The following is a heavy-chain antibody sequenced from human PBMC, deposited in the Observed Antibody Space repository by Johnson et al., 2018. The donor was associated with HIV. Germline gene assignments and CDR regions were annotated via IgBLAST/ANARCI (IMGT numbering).Heavy chain of an antibody. Sequence: QVQLLESGGGVVQPGRSLRLPCAASGFTFSSYAMHWVRQAPVKGLEWVGVISYDGTNKYYADSVKGRFSISRDNSKNTLYLQMNSLRAEDTALYYCAKDVGNFWPDAFDIWGQGTMVTVSS. CDR1: GFTFSSYA. CDR2: ISYDGTNK. CDR3: AKDVGNFWPDAFDI. D-gene: IGHD1-26*01. J-gene: IGHJ3*02. V-gene: IGHV3-30*04.